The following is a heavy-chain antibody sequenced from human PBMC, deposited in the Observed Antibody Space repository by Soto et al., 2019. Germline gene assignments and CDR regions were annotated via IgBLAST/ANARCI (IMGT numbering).Heavy chain of an antibody. CDR3: AGGGSGWYY. CDR1: GYSFTTYW. V-gene: IGHV5-10-1*01. D-gene: IGHD6-19*01. J-gene: IGHJ4*02. Sequence: EVQLVQSGAEVKEPGESLRISCEVSGYSFTTYWISWVRQMPGKGLEWMGRIAPSDSSTDYSPSFQGHVTISADNSISTAYLQWTGLEASDTAMYYCAGGGSGWYYWGQGTLVTASS. CDR2: IAPSDSST.